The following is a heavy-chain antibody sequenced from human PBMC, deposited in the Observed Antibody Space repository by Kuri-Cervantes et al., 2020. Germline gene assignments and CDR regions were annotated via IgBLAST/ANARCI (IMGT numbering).Heavy chain of an antibody. Sequence: SETLSLTCTVSGGSIRSRTSYWGWIRQPPGKGLEWIGSVHHSGRTYYNPSLKSRVTMSVDTSQSQLSLKLSSVTAADTAVYYCAREHIPTFDYWGLGTRVTVSS. J-gene: IGHJ4*02. CDR1: GGSIRSRTSY. V-gene: IGHV4-39*07. CDR3: AREHIPTFDY. D-gene: IGHD2-21*01. CDR2: VHHSGRT.